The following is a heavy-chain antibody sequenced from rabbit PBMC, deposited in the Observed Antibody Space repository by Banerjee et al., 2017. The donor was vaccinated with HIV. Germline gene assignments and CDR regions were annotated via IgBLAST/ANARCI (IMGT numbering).Heavy chain of an antibody. CDR1: GFSLSSYY. CDR2: IYGGSSGIT. J-gene: IGHJ6*01. CDR3: AREGYYTYGYAYAHGMDL. V-gene: IGHV1S7*01. D-gene: IGHD6-1*01. Sequence: QLVESGGGLVQPGGSLTLSCKASGFSLSSYYMSWVRQAPGKGLEWIGIIYGGSSGITNYANSVKGRFTISRDNAQNTLYLQLTSLTAADTAPYFCAREGYYTYGYAYAHGMDLWGQGTLVTVS.